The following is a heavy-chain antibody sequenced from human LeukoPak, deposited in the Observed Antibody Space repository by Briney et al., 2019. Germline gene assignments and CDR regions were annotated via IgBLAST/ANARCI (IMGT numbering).Heavy chain of an antibody. CDR1: GFIFGHYA. Sequence: GGSLRLSCAASGFIFGHYAMSRVRQAPGKGLEWVAAISGDHATYDSDSLRGRFTISRDNSKNMLYLQMNGLRAEDSAVYYCGKDTQGVRGNFLFEYWGQGTLVTVSS. J-gene: IGHJ4*02. CDR3: GKDTQGVRGNFLFEY. D-gene: IGHD3-10*01. V-gene: IGHV3-23*01. CDR2: ISGDHAT.